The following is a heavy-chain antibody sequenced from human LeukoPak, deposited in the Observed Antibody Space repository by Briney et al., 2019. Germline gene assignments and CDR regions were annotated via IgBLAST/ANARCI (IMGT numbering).Heavy chain of an antibody. CDR1: GFTFSSYG. CDR3: ARDLPYYDFWSGYFDSFDY. Sequence: PGGSLRLSCAASGFTFSSYGMHWVRQAPGKGLEWAAVIWYDGSNKYYADSVKGRFTISRDNSKNTLYLQMNSLRAEDTAVYYCARDLPYYDFWSGYFDSFDYWGQGTLVTVSS. V-gene: IGHV3-33*01. D-gene: IGHD3-3*01. J-gene: IGHJ4*02. CDR2: IWYDGSNK.